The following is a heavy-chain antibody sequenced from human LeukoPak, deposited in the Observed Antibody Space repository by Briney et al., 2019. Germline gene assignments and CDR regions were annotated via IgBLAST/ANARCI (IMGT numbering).Heavy chain of an antibody. V-gene: IGHV4-59*01. CDR3: ARGRLSYLAVYYFDY. J-gene: IGHJ4*02. CDR2: IYYSGST. CDR1: GGSISSYY. Sequence: SETLSLTCTVSGGSISSYYWSWIRQPPGKGLEWIGYIYYSGSTNYNPSLKSRVAIPVDTSKNQFSLKLSSVTAADTAVYYCARGRLSYLAVYYFDYWGQGTLVTVSS. D-gene: IGHD1-26*01.